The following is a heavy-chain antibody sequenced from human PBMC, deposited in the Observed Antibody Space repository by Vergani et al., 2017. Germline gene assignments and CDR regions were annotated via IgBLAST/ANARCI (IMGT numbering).Heavy chain of an antibody. D-gene: IGHD6-19*01. J-gene: IGHJ4*02. CDR3: ARIQWLVFPSFYFDY. CDR2: IDHSGST. V-gene: IGHV4-38-2*01. Sequence: QVQLQESGPGLVKPSETLSLICAVSGYSISSGYYWVWIREPPGKGLEWIGSIDHSGSTYYNPSLKSRVTISVDTSKNQFSLKLSSVTAADTAVYYCARIQWLVFPSFYFDYWGQGTLVTVSS. CDR1: GYSISSGYY.